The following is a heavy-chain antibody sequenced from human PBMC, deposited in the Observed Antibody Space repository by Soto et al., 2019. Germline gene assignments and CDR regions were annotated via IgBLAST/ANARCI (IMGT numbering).Heavy chain of an antibody. CDR2: ISGSGGST. CDR3: AKDHHIGFWSGYSDYYYYGMDV. V-gene: IGHV3-23*01. J-gene: IGHJ6*02. CDR1: GFTFSSYA. Sequence: SGGSLRLSCAASGFTFSSYAMSWVRQAPGKGLEWVSAISGSGGSTYYADSVKGRFTISRDNSKNTLYLQMNSLRAEDTAVYYCAKDHHIGFWSGYSDYYYYGMDVWGQGTTVTVSS. D-gene: IGHD3-3*01.